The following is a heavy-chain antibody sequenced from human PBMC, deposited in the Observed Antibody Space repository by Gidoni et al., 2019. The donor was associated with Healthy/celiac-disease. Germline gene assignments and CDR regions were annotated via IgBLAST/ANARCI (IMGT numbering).Heavy chain of an antibody. CDR3: ARWGAITMGPRGGMDV. CDR1: GGSISSYY. Sequence: QVQLQESGPGLVKPSETLSLTCTVSGGSISSYYWSWIRQPPGKGLEWIGYIYYSGSTNYNPSLKSRVTISVDTSKNQFSLKLSSVTAADTAVYYCARWGAITMGPRGGMDVWGQGTTVTVSS. J-gene: IGHJ6*02. CDR2: IYYSGST. D-gene: IGHD3-10*01. V-gene: IGHV4-59*08.